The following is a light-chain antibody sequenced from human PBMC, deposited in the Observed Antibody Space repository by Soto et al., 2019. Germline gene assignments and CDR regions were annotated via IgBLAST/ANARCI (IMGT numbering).Light chain of an antibody. CDR2: GAS. Sequence: DIQMTQSPSSVSASVGDRVTINCRASQAIGSWLAWYQQKPGKAPRLLIYGASSLQSGVPSRFSGRGSGTEFALPISGLQPDDFATYYCQEANIFPYTFGQGTKLEL. CDR3: QEANIFPYT. V-gene: IGKV1-12*01. J-gene: IGKJ2*01. CDR1: QAIGSW.